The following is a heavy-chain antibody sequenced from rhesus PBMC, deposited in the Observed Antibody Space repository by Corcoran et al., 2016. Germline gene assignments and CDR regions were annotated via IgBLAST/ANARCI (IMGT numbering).Heavy chain of an antibody. Sequence: QVQLQESGPGLVKPSETLSLTCTVSGASFRSYWWSWIRQSLGKGLEWIGEINGDSGISHYSPSLKSRATISRDAPKNQFSLKLDSVIAADSAVYYCAKSPYSNYPGDSSDVWGRGLLVTVSS. V-gene: IGHV4-80*01. CDR2: INGDSGIS. J-gene: IGHJ5-2*02. CDR3: AKSPYSNYPGDSSDV. CDR1: GASFRSYW. D-gene: IGHD2-15*01.